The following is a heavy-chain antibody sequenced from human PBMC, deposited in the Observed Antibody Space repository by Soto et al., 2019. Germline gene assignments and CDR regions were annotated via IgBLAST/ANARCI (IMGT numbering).Heavy chain of an antibody. V-gene: IGHV3-23*01. CDR2: ISGSGGST. J-gene: IGHJ4*02. D-gene: IGHD6-19*01. CDR3: AKAGLMQWLVPAKFDY. CDR1: GFTFSSYA. Sequence: GGSLRLSCAASGFTFSSYAMSWVRQAPGKGLEWVSAISGSGGSTYYADSVKGRFTISRDNSKNTLYLQMNSLRAEDTAVYYCAKAGLMQWLVPAKFDYWGQGTLVTVSS.